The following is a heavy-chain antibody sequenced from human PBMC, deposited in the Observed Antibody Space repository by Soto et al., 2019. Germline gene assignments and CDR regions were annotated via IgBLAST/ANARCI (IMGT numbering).Heavy chain of an antibody. D-gene: IGHD3-22*01. V-gene: IGHV1-18*04. CDR2: ISGYNGNT. CDR3: ARDREYYYDSSGNYYYHYGMDV. CDR1: GYTFTNYG. J-gene: IGHJ6*02. Sequence: QVQLVESGAEVKKPGASVKVSCKASGYTFTNYGISWVRQAPGQGLEWMGWISGYNGNTKYAQKFQGRVTMTTDTPTHTAYMDLRSLRSDDTAVYYCARDREYYYDSSGNYYYHYGMDVWGQGITVTVS.